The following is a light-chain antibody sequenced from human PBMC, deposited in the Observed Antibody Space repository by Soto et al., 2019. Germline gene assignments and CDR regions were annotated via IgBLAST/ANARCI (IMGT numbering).Light chain of an antibody. J-gene: IGKJ1*01. CDR1: QSVSSSY. Sequence: EIVLTQSPGTLSLSRGERATLSCRASQSVSSSYLAWYQQKPGQAPRLLIYGASSRATGIPDRFSGSGSGTDFTLTISRLEPDDFAVYYCQQYGSSPPWTFGQGTKVEIK. CDR2: GAS. V-gene: IGKV3-20*01. CDR3: QQYGSSPPWT.